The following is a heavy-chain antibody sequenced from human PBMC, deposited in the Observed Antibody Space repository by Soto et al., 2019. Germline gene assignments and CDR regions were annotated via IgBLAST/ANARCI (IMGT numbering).Heavy chain of an antibody. D-gene: IGHD3-16*01. CDR1: GFSITSFA. V-gene: IGHV3-23*01. J-gene: IGHJ6*02. Sequence: GGSLRLSCVASGFSITSFAMSWVRQAPGKGLEWASAISASGGSTYADSVKGRFTISRDNSKNTLYLQMNSLRAEDTGAYYCASNMDYENYAMDVWGQGTTVTVSS. CDR2: ISASGGST. CDR3: ASNMDYENYAMDV.